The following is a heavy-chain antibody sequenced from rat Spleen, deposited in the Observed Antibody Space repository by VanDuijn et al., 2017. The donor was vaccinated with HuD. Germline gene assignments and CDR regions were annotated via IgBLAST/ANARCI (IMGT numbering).Heavy chain of an antibody. CDR2: ISYEGSST. J-gene: IGHJ4*01. D-gene: IGHD1-8*01. CDR1: GFTFSDYY. V-gene: IGHV5-22*01. Sequence: EVQLVESGGGLVQPGRSLKLSCAASGFTFSDYYMAWVRQAPKKGLEWVASISYEGSSTYYGDSLKGRFSISRDNAKSTLSLQMNILKSEDTATYYCARPHSSHYVMDAWGQGASVTVSS. CDR3: ARPHSSHYVMDA.